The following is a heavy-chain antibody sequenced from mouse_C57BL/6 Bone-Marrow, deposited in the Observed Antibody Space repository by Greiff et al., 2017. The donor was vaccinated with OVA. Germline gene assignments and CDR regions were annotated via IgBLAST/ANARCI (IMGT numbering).Heavy chain of an antibody. Sequence: QVQLQQPGAELVKPGASVKLSCKASGYTFTSYWMHWVKQRPGQGLEWIGEIYPRSGNTYYNEKFKGKATLTADKSSSTAYMELRSLTSEDSAVYFCARGYYYGSSWYFDVWGTGTTVTVSS. D-gene: IGHD1-1*01. V-gene: IGHV1-64*01. CDR3: ARGYYYGSSWYFDV. J-gene: IGHJ1*03. CDR2: IYPRSGNT. CDR1: GYTFTSYW.